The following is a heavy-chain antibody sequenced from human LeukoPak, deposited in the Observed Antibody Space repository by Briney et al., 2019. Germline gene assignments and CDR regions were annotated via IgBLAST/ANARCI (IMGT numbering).Heavy chain of an antibody. D-gene: IGHD4-11*01. CDR2: IYHSGST. Sequence: PSETLSLTCAVSGYSISSGYYWGWIRQPPGKGLEWIGSIYHSGSTYSNPSLKSRVTISVDTSKNQFSLKLSSVTAADTAVYYCARGTATVITYYYYYMDVWGKGTTVTVSS. J-gene: IGHJ6*03. CDR1: GYSISSGYY. V-gene: IGHV4-38-2*01. CDR3: ARGTATVITYYYYYMDV.